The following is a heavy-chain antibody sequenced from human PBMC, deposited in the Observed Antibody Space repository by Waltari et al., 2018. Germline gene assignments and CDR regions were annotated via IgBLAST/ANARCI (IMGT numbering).Heavy chain of an antibody. CDR3: ARVTSSLYYYYYMDV. CDR1: GGSISSYY. V-gene: IGHV4-4*07. Sequence: QVQLQESGPGLVKPSETLSLTCTVSGGSISSYYWSWIRQPAGKGLEWIGRSYTSGSTNYNPSLKSRVTMSVDTSKNQFSLKLSSVTAADTAVYYWARVTSSLYYYYYMDVWGKGTTVTVSS. J-gene: IGHJ6*03. D-gene: IGHD6-13*01. CDR2: SYTSGST.